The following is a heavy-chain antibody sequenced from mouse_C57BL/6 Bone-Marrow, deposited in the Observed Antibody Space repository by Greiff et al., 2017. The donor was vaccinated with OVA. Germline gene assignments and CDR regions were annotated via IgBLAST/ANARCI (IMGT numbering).Heavy chain of an antibody. CDR2: IRSKSNNYAT. J-gene: IGHJ3*01. Sequence: EVKLMESGGGLVQPKGSLKLSCAASGFSFNTYAMNWVRQAPGKGLEWVARIRSKSNNYATYYADSVKDRFTISRDASESMLYLQMNNLKTEDTAMYYCVSYDGPFADWGQGTLVTVSA. D-gene: IGHD1-2*01. CDR3: VSYDGPFAD. V-gene: IGHV10-1*01. CDR1: GFSFNTYA.